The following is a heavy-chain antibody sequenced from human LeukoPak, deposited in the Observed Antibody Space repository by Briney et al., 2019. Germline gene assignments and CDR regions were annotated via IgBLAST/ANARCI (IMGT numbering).Heavy chain of an antibody. V-gene: IGHV1-46*01. CDR1: GYTFTTYY. J-gene: IGHJ4*02. Sequence: GASVKVSCKASGYTFTTYYMHWVRQAPGQGLEWMGIIISSDGSTTYAQKFQGRVTMTRDTSTSTVYMELSSLRSDDTAVYYCAREMGAMAGSHFDYWGQGTLVTVSS. CDR3: AREMGAMAGSHFDY. CDR2: IISSDGST. D-gene: IGHD6-19*01.